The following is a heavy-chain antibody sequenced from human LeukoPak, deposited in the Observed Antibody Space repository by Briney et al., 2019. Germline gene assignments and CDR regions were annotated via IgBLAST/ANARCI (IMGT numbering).Heavy chain of an antibody. V-gene: IGHV4-4*07. Sequence: PSETLSLTCTVSGGSISGYYWSWIRQPAGKGLEWIGHIHTSGNTNYNPSLKSRVTMSVDTSNNQFSLRVSSVTAADTAIYYCVRGGSKAAATFDYWGQGTLVTVFS. D-gene: IGHD2-15*01. CDR2: IHTSGNT. J-gene: IGHJ4*02. CDR3: VRGGSKAAATFDY. CDR1: GGSISGYY.